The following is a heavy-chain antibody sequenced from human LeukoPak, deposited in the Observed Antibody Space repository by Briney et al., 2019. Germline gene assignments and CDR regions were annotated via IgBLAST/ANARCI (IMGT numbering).Heavy chain of an antibody. CDR3: ARGLLGYYYGMDV. V-gene: IGHV3-66*01. D-gene: IGHD2-21*01. J-gene: IGHJ6*02. Sequence: GGSLRLSCAASGFTVSSNHMSWVRQAPGKGLEWLSVIYSGGSTYYADSVKGRFTISRDNSKNTLYLQMNSLRAEDTAVYYCARGLLGYYYGMDVWGPGTTVTVSS. CDR1: GFTVSSNH. CDR2: IYSGGST.